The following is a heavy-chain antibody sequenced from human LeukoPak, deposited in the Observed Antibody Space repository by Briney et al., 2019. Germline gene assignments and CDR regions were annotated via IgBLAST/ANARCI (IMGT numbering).Heavy chain of an antibody. CDR3: ARDLGGKDYDFWSGYSQNYGMDV. CDR1: GGSISSGGYS. CDR2: IYYSGST. V-gene: IGHV4-31*03. D-gene: IGHD3-3*01. Sequence: SETLSLTCTVSGGSISSGGYSWSWIRQHPGKGLEWIGYIYYSGSTYYNPSLKSRVTISVDTSKNQFSLKLSSVTAADTAVYYCARDLGGKDYDFWSGYSQNYGMDVWGQGTTVTVSS. J-gene: IGHJ6*02.